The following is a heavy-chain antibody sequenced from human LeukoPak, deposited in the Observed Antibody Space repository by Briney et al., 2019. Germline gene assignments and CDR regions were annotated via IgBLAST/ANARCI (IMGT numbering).Heavy chain of an antibody. D-gene: IGHD5-18*01. J-gene: IGHJ6*03. CDR3: AKGGDGYSYGYYYYYMDV. Sequence: GGTLRLSCAASGFTFSPYGMSWVRQAPGKGLEWVSAISASGVSTYYADSVKGRFTISRDNSKNTLYLQMNSLRAEDSSVYYCAKGGDGYSYGYYYYYMDVWGKGTTVTISS. CDR2: ISASGVST. CDR1: GFTFSPYG. V-gene: IGHV3-23*01.